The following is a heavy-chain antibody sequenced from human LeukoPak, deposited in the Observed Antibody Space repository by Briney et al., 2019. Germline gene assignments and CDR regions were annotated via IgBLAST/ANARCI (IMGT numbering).Heavy chain of an antibody. CDR2: IYHSGST. CDR1: SYSISSGYY. CDR3: ARRGGSRYFDY. J-gene: IGHJ4*02. D-gene: IGHD3-16*01. V-gene: IGHV4-38-2*01. Sequence: ASETLSLXCAVSSYSISSGYYWGWIRQPPGKGLEWIGSIYHSGSTYYNPSLKSRVTILVDTSKNQFSLKLSSVTAADTAVYYCARRGGSRYFDYWGQGTLVTVSS.